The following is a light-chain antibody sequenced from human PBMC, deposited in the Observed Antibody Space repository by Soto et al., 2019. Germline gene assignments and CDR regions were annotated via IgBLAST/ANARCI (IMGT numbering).Light chain of an antibody. CDR2: GVS. J-gene: IGKJ2*01. Sequence: EIVMTQSPATLSVSPGERATLSCRASQSVGSKLAWFQQKPGQAPSLLIYGVSTRATGVPVRFSGSGSGTEFTLTTNSLQSEDFAVYYCQQYNNWPHTFGQGTKVDIK. CDR1: QSVGSK. CDR3: QQYNNWPHT. V-gene: IGKV3-15*01.